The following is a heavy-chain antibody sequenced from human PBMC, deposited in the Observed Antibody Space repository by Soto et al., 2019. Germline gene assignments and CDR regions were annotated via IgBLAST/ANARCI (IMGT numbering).Heavy chain of an antibody. CDR2: IYPGDSDT. CDR1: GYSFTSYW. Sequence: LGESLKISCKGSGYSFTSYWIGWVRQMPGKGLEWMGIIYPGDSDTRYSPSFQGQVTISADKSISTAYLQWSSLKASDTAMYYCARHKGVAARRSYYGMDVWGQGTTVTVSS. V-gene: IGHV5-51*01. D-gene: IGHD6-6*01. CDR3: ARHKGVAARRSYYGMDV. J-gene: IGHJ6*02.